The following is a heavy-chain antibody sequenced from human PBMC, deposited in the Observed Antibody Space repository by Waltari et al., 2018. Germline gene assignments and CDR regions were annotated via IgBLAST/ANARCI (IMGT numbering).Heavy chain of an antibody. Sequence: QVQLVESGGGVVQPGRSLRLSCAASGFTFSSYGMHWVRQGPGKGLEGVAVIWEDVSTKYYADSVKGRFTISRDNSKNTLYLQMNSLRAEDTAVYYCARETTVDTAMDYWGQVTLVTVSS. CDR1: GFTFSSYG. CDR2: IWEDVSTK. CDR3: ARETTVDTAMDY. V-gene: IGHV3-33*01. D-gene: IGHD5-18*01. J-gene: IGHJ4*02.